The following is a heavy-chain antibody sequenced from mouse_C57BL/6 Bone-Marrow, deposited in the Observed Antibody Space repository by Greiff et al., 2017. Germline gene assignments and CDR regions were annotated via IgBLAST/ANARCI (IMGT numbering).Heavy chain of an antibody. CDR3: ARPQCYGSSPYAMDY. CDR1: GFTFSDYG. J-gene: IGHJ4*01. Sequence: EVQLVESGGGLVKPGGSLKLSCAASGFTFSDYGMHWVRQAPEKGLEWVAYISSGSSTIYYADTVKGRFTISRDNAKNTLFLQMTSLRSEDTAMYYCARPQCYGSSPYAMDYWGQGTSVTVSS. D-gene: IGHD1-1*01. V-gene: IGHV5-17*01. CDR2: ISSGSSTI.